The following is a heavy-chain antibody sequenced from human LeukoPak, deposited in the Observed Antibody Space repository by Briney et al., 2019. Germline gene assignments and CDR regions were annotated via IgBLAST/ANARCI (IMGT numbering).Heavy chain of an antibody. CDR2: IYYSGSN. CDR3: ARGIYWAYYFDY. J-gene: IGHJ4*02. Sequence: SETLSLTCTVSGGSISSGDYYWSWIRQPPGNGLGWIGYIYYSGSNYYNPSLKSRAPISVDTSKNQFSLKLSSVAAADTAVYYCARGIYWAYYFDYWGQGTLVTVSS. CDR1: GGSISSGDYY. D-gene: IGHD5-12*01. V-gene: IGHV4-30-4*08.